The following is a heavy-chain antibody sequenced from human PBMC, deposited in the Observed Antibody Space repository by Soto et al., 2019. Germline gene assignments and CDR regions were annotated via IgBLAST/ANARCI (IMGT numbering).Heavy chain of an antibody. Sequence: SLRLSCVGSGFTFSTYSINWVRQAPGKGLEWVSSISSRSDIYYADSVKGRFTISRDNAKNSVSLQMNSLRAEDTAVYYCARGIVGGSRRFDPWGQGTLVTVSS. CDR3: ARGIVGGSRRFDP. J-gene: IGHJ5*02. CDR2: ISSRSDI. CDR1: GFTFSTYS. V-gene: IGHV3-21*01. D-gene: IGHD1-26*01.